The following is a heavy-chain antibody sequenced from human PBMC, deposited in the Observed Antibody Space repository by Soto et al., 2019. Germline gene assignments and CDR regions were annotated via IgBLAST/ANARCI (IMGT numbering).Heavy chain of an antibody. V-gene: IGHV4-34*01. D-gene: IGHD2-8*01. CDR3: ATQTSGDYCTNGVCYTDYYGMDV. Sequence: SETLSLTCAVYGGSFSGCYWSWIRQPPGKGLEWIGEINHSGSTNYNPSLKSRVTISVDTSKNQFSLKLSSVTAADTAVYYCATQTSGDYCTNGVCYTDYYGMDVWGQGTTVTVSS. J-gene: IGHJ6*02. CDR1: GGSFSGCY. CDR2: INHSGST.